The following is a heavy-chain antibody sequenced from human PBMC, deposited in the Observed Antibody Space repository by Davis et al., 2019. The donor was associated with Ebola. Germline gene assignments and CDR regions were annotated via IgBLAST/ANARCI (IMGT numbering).Heavy chain of an antibody. CDR1: GFTFSSYG. Sequence: GESLKISCAASGFTFSSYGMHWVRQAPGKGLEWVAVISYDGSNKYYADSVKGRFTISRDNSKNTLYLQMNSLRAEDTAVYYCRLDSSMEQHWGQGTLVTVSS. V-gene: IGHV3-30*03. D-gene: IGHD6-19*01. J-gene: IGHJ1*01. CDR2: ISYDGSNK. CDR3: RLDSSMEQH.